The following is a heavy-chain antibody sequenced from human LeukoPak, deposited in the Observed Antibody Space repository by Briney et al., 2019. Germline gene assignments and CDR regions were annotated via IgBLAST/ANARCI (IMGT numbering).Heavy chain of an antibody. Sequence: ASVKVSCKASGYTFTSYDINWVRQATGQGLEWMGWMNPISGNTGYAQKFQGRVTITRNTSISTAYMELSSLRSEDTAVYYCARVQYYDFWSGYYGYYYYYMDVWGKGTTVTVSS. D-gene: IGHD3-3*01. CDR2: MNPISGNT. J-gene: IGHJ6*03. CDR1: GYTFTSYD. CDR3: ARVQYYDFWSGYYGYYYYYMDV. V-gene: IGHV1-8*01.